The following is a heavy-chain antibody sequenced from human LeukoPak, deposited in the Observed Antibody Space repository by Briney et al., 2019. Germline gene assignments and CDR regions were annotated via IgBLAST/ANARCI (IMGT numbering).Heavy chain of an antibody. CDR3: ARGGIKWSGYSKGFDY. V-gene: IGHV4-39*07. CDR1: GGSISSSSYY. CDR2: IYYSGST. J-gene: IGHJ4*02. Sequence: SETLSLTCTVSGGSISSSSYYWGWIRQPPGKGLEWIGSIYYSGSTNYNPSLKSRVTISVDTSKNQFSLKLSSVTAADTAVYYCARGGIKWSGYSKGFDYWGQGTLVTVSS. D-gene: IGHD3-3*01.